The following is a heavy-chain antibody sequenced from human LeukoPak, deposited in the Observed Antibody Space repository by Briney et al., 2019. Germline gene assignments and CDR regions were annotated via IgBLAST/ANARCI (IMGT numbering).Heavy chain of an antibody. Sequence: PSETLSLTCAVSGYSISSGYYWGWIRQPPGKGLEWTGSIYHSGSTYYNPSLKSRVTISVDTSKNQFSLKLSSVTAADAAVYYCARHSRLITTIHFDYWGQGTLVTVSS. CDR1: GYSISSGYY. D-gene: IGHD3-22*01. CDR2: IYHSGST. V-gene: IGHV4-38-2*01. J-gene: IGHJ4*02. CDR3: ARHSRLITTIHFDY.